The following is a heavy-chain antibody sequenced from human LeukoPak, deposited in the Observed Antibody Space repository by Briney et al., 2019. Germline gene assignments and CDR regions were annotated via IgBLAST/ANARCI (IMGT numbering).Heavy chain of an antibody. CDR2: ISAYNGNT. J-gene: IGHJ4*02. CDR3: ARGSGLEQVVYPMDY. Sequence: ASVKVSCKASGYTFTSYGISWVRQAPGQGLEWMGWISAYNGNTNYAQKLQGRVTMTTDTSTSTAYMELRSLRSDDTAVYYCARGSGLEQVVYPMDYWGQGTLVTVSS. V-gene: IGHV1-18*01. CDR1: GYTFTSYG. D-gene: IGHD6-6*01.